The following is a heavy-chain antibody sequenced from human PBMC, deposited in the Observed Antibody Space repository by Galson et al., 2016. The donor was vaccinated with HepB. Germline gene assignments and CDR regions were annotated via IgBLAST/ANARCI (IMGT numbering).Heavy chain of an antibody. D-gene: IGHD2-2*01. V-gene: IGHV3-23*01. J-gene: IGHJ5*02. CDR2: INYRGEST. Sequence: SLRLSCAASGFTFSNHDMNWVRQAPGKGLEYISNINYRGESTSYVDSVKGRFTISRDNSRNTLSLQMDSLRAEDSAIYYCAKGNIVQVPAAPYAWGQGALVTVSS. CDR1: GFTFSNHD. CDR3: AKGNIVQVPAAPYA.